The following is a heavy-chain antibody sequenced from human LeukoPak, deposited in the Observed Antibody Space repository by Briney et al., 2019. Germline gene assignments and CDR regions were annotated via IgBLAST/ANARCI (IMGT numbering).Heavy chain of an antibody. CDR3: AKASRDGYNSDAFDI. J-gene: IGHJ3*02. CDR2: ISWNSGSI. CDR1: GFTFDDYA. Sequence: QPGGSLRLSCAASGFTFDDYAMHWVRQAPGKGLEWVSGISWNSGSIGYADSVKGRFTISRDNAKNSLYLQMNSLRAEDMALYYCAKASRDGYNSDAFDIWGQGTMVTVSS. D-gene: IGHD5-24*01. V-gene: IGHV3-9*03.